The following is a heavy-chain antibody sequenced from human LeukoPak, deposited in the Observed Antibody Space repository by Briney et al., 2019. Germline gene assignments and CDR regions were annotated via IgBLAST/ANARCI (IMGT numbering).Heavy chain of an antibody. V-gene: IGHV3-64*02. Sequence: GGSLRLSCAASGFAFSTYAMQWVRQAPEKGLEYVSGISGNGGTIYYADSVKGRFTMSRDNSRNTLYLQMNSLRAEDTAVYYCAKDREGGSYPGSNQHWGQGTLVTVSS. CDR2: ISGNGGTI. D-gene: IGHD1-26*01. CDR3: AKDREGGSYPGSNQH. J-gene: IGHJ1*01. CDR1: GFAFSTYA.